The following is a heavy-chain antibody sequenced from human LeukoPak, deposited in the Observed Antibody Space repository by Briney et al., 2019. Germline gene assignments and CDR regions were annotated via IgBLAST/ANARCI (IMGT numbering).Heavy chain of an antibody. CDR2: IKQDGSEK. J-gene: IGHJ4*02. CDR3: ANPPAAAVSYYFDY. Sequence: PGGSLRLSCAASGFTFSSYWMSWVRQAPGKGLEWVANIKQDGSEKYYVDSVKGRFTISRDNAKNSLYLQMNSLRAEDTAVYYCANPPAAAVSYYFDYWGQGTLVTVSS. CDR1: GFTFSSYW. V-gene: IGHV3-7*03. D-gene: IGHD6-13*01.